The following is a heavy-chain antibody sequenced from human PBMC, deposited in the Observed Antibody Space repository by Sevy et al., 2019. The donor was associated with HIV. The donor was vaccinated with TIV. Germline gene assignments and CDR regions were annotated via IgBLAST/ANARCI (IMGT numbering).Heavy chain of an antibody. J-gene: IGHJ3*02. V-gene: IGHV1-2*02. CDR1: GYTFTGYY. Sequence: ASVKVSCKASGYTFTGYYIHWVRQAPGQGLEWMGWINPNSGGTNYAQKFQGRVTMTRDTSITTAYMELSRLRSDDTAVDYCARGYWTSRGCDAFDIWGQGTMVTVSS. D-gene: IGHD2-2*01. CDR2: INPNSGGT. CDR3: ARGYWTSRGCDAFDI.